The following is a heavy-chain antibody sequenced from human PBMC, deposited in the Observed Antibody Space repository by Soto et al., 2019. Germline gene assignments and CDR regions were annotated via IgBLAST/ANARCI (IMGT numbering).Heavy chain of an antibody. CDR3: ARDRRAGMATEQNPHY. CDR2: ISAYNGDT. CDR1: GYTFTSYG. J-gene: IGHJ4*02. Sequence: QVQLVQSGAEVKKPGASVKVSCKASGYTFTSYGISWVRQAPGQGLEWMGWISAYNGDTNYAQKLQGRVTMTTDTSTSTAYMELRSLRSDDTAVYYCARDRRAGMATEQNPHYWGQGTLVTVSS. D-gene: IGHD5-12*01. V-gene: IGHV1-18*04.